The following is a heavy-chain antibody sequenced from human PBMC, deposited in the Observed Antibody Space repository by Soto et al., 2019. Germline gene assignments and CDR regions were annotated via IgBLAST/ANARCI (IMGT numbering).Heavy chain of an antibody. J-gene: IGHJ3*02. D-gene: IGHD2-15*01. Sequence: GGSLRLSCAASGFTFSSYSMNWVRQAPGKGLEWVSSISSSSSYIYYADSVKGRFTISRDNAKNSLYLQMNSLRAEDTAVYYCAIYCSGGSCYDDAFDIWGQGTMVTVSS. CDR3: AIYCSGGSCYDDAFDI. V-gene: IGHV3-21*01. CDR1: GFTFSSYS. CDR2: ISSSSSYI.